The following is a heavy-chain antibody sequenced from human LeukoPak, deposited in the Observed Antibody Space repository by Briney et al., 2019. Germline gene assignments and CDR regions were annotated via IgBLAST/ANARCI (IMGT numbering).Heavy chain of an antibody. J-gene: IGHJ4*02. CDR1: EFTFSHFA. CDR2: VSSHGNDG. D-gene: IGHD5-24*01. CDR3: TRDAYNFNDFDY. V-gene: IGHV3-30*01. Sequence: GGSLRLSCAVSEFTFSHFAMHWVRQAPGKGLEWVAVVSSHGNDGYYADSVKGRFTISRDNSKNTLYLQIDSLRAEDTAIYYCTRDAYNFNDFDYWGQGTLVAVSS.